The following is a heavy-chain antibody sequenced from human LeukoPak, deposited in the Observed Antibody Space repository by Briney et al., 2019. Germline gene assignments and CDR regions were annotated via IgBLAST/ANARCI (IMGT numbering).Heavy chain of an antibody. CDR1: GFTFSDHY. D-gene: IGHD3-10*01. Sequence: GSLRLSCAASGFTFSDHYMDWVRQAPGKGLEWVGYIYYSGSTNYNPSLKSRVTISVDTSKNQFSLKLSSVTAADTAVYYCARTRYYYNSRSYGVPYYFDYWGQGTLVTVSS. J-gene: IGHJ4*02. V-gene: IGHV4-59*08. CDR3: ARTRYYYNSRSYGVPYYFDY. CDR2: IYYSGST.